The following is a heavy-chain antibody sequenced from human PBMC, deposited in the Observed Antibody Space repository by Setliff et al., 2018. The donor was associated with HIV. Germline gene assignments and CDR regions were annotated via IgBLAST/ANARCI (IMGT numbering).Heavy chain of an antibody. Sequence: SETLSLTCIVSGGPISSTNYYWGWIRQPPGKGLEWIGSIYYSGSTYYNPSLKSRVTISVDTSKNQFSLKLSSVIAADTAVYYCARQKRGVDAFDIWGQGTMVTVSS. CDR1: GGPISSTNYY. V-gene: IGHV4-39*01. CDR3: ARQKRGVDAFDI. J-gene: IGHJ3*02. CDR2: IYYSGST. D-gene: IGHD3-10*01.